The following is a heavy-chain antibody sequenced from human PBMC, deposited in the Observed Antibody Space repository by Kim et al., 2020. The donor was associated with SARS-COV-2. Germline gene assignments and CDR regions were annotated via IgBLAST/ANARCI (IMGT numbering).Heavy chain of an antibody. Sequence: SETLSLTCTVSGGSISSGDYYWSWIRQPPGKGLEWIGYIYYSGSTYYNPSLKSRVTISVDTSKNQFSLKLSSVTAADTAVYYCARDRWQDSSYYGMDVWGQGTTVTVSS. D-gene: IGHD2-15*01. CDR3: ARDRWQDSSYYGMDV. CDR1: GGSISSGDYY. CDR2: IYYSGST. J-gene: IGHJ6*02. V-gene: IGHV4-30-4*01.